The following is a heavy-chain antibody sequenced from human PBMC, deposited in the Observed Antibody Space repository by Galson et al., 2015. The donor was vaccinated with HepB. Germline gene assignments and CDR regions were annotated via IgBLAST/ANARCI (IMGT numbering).Heavy chain of an antibody. Sequence: CAISEDSVSSSSAAWNWIRQSPSRGLDWLGRTYYRSKWYVDYAISVESRITIDTDTSKNQFSLQLKSVTPEDTALYYCARDDGKGLDFWGQGTLVTVSS. J-gene: IGHJ4*02. CDR2: TYYRSKWYV. D-gene: IGHD4-23*01. V-gene: IGHV6-1*01. CDR3: ARDDGKGLDF. CDR1: EDSVSSSSAA.